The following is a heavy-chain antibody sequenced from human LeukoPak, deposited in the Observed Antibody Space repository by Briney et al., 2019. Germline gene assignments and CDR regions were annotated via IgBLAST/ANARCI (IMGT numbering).Heavy chain of an antibody. Sequence: PLASVKVSCKVSGYTLTELSMHWVRQAPGKGPEWMGGFDPEDGETIYAQKFQGRVTMTEDTSTDTAYMELSSLRSEDTAVYYCATVISSSFVDWGAFDIWGQGTMVTVSS. CDR3: ATVISSSFVDWGAFDI. V-gene: IGHV1-24*01. J-gene: IGHJ3*02. CDR2: FDPEDGET. D-gene: IGHD6-13*01. CDR1: GYTLTELS.